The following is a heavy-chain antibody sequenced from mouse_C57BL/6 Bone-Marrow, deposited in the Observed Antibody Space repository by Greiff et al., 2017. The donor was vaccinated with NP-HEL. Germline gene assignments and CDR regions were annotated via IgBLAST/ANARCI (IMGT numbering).Heavy chain of an antibody. CDR3: ARGGIYYDYAWFAY. V-gene: IGHV1-54*01. J-gene: IGHJ3*01. D-gene: IGHD2-4*01. Sequence: QVQLQQSGAELVRPGTSVKVSCKASGYAFTNYLIEWVKQRPGQGLEWIGVINPGSGGTHYNEKFKGKATLTADKSSSTAYMQLSSLTSDDSAVYFCARGGIYYDYAWFAYWGQGTLVTVSA. CDR2: INPGSGGT. CDR1: GYAFTNYL.